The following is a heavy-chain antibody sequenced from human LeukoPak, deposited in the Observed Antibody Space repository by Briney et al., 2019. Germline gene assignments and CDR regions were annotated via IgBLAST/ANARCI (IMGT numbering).Heavy chain of an antibody. CDR1: GFTFSSYS. CDR2: ISSSSSTI. J-gene: IGHJ4*02. Sequence: GGSLRLSCAASGFTFSSYSMNWVRQAPGKGLEWVSYISSSSSTIYYADSVKGRFTISRDNSKNTLYLQMNSLRAEDTAVYYCAKEQAFRARGFPFDYWGQGTLVTVSS. V-gene: IGHV3-48*01. CDR3: AKEQAFRARGFPFDY. D-gene: IGHD3-10*01.